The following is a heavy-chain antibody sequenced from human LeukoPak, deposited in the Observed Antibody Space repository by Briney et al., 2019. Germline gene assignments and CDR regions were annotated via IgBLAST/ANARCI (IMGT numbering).Heavy chain of an antibody. CDR1: GFTFSSYA. Sequence: PGGSLRLSCAASGFTFSSYAMHWVRQAPGKGLEYVSAISSNGGSTYYANSVKGRFPISRDNSKNTLYLQMGSLRAEDMAVYYCARGLWFGLYGMDVWGQGTTVTVSS. CDR3: ARGLWFGLYGMDV. J-gene: IGHJ6*02. V-gene: IGHV3-64*01. D-gene: IGHD3-10*01. CDR2: ISSNGGST.